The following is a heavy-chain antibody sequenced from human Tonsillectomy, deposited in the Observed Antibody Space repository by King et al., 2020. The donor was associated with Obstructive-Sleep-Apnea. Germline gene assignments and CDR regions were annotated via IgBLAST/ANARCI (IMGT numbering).Heavy chain of an antibody. Sequence: QLQLQESGPGLVKPSETLSLTCTVSVGSITSSSYYWGWIRQPPGKGLEWIGSIYYRGSTYYNPPLKSLVTISVETSKNQFSLKLSSVTAADTAVYYCASTGYTYYFDYWGQGRLVTVSS. CDR1: VGSITSSSYY. CDR3: ASTGYTYYFDY. J-gene: IGHJ4*02. CDR2: IYYRGST. D-gene: IGHD1-1*01. V-gene: IGHV4-39*07.